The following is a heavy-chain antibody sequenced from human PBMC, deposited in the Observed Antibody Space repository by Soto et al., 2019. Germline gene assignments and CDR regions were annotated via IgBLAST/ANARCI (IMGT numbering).Heavy chain of an antibody. J-gene: IGHJ4*02. CDR1: GFTFSSYG. CDR3: ARDYDSSGYPRYYFDY. Sequence: QVQLVESGGGVVQPGRSLRLSCAASGFTFSSYGMHWVRQAPGKGLEWVAVIWYDGSNKYYADSVKGRFTISRDNSKNTLYLQMDSLWAEDTAVYYCARDYDSSGYPRYYFDYWGQGTLVTVSS. CDR2: IWYDGSNK. D-gene: IGHD3-22*01. V-gene: IGHV3-33*01.